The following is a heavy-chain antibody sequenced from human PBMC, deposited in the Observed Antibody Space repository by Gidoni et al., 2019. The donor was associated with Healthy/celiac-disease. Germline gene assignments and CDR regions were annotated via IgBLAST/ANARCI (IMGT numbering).Heavy chain of an antibody. CDR1: GYSISSGYY. Sequence: QVQLQESVPGLVKPSATLSLTCAVSGYSISSGYYWGWIRQPPGKGLEWIGSIYHSGSTYYNPSLKSRVTISVDTSKNQFSLKLSSVTAADTAVYYCARASIWFGELLDYWGQGTLVTVSS. V-gene: IGHV4-38-2*01. D-gene: IGHD3-10*01. J-gene: IGHJ4*02. CDR3: ARASIWFGELLDY. CDR2: IYHSGST.